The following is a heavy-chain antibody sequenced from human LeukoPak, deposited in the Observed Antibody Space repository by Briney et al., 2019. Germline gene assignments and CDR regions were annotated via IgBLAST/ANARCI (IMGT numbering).Heavy chain of an antibody. CDR3: ARRRQLAIDY. V-gene: IGHV4-39*01. D-gene: IGHD6-6*01. Sequence: SETLSLTCTVSGGSISSSGHYWDWIRQPAGKGLEWIGSISYSGSTYYNPSLKSRVTISRDTSENQFSLQLSSVTAADTAVYYCARRRQLAIDYWGQETLVTVAS. CDR2: ISYSGST. CDR1: GGSISSSGHY. J-gene: IGHJ4*02.